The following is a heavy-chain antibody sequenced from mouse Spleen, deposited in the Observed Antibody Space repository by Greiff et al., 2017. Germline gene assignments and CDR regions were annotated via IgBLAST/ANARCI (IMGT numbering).Heavy chain of an antibody. CDR2: IWGGGST. D-gene: IGHD3-1*01. CDR1: GFSLTDYG. CDR3: AKRGYGSYAMDY. J-gene: IGHJ4*01. Sequence: VKLQESGPGLVAPSQSLSITCTVSGFSLTDYGVSWIRQPPGKGLEWLGVIWGGGSTYYNSTLKSRLSISKDNSKSQVFLKMNSLQTDDTAMYYCAKRGYGSYAMDYWGQGTSVTVSS. V-gene: IGHV2-6-5*01.